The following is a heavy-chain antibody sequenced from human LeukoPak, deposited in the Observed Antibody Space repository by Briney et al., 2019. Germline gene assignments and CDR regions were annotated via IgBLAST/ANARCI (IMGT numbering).Heavy chain of an antibody. CDR1: GFTFSSYS. CDR3: ARVPYGSGSYPFDY. D-gene: IGHD3-10*01. CDR2: ISSSSYI. Sequence: GGSLRLSCAASGFTFSSYSMNWVRQAPGKGLEWVSSISSSSYIYYADSVKGRFTISRDNAKNSLYLQMNSPRAEDTAVYYCARVPYGSGSYPFDYWGQGTLVTVSS. V-gene: IGHV3-21*01. J-gene: IGHJ4*02.